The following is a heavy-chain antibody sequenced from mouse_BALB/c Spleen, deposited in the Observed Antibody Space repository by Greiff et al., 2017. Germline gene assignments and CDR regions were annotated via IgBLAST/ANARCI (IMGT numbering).Heavy chain of an antibody. CDR2: IDPETGGT. CDR1: GYTFTDYE. CDR3: TVPAMDY. Sequence: QVQLQQSGAELVRPGASVTLSCKASGYTFTDYEMHWVKQTPVHGLEWIGAIDPETGGTAYNQKFKGKATLTADKSSSTAYMELRSLTSEDSAVYYCTVPAMDYWGQGTSVTVSA. J-gene: IGHJ4*01. D-gene: IGHD5-1*01. V-gene: IGHV1-15*01.